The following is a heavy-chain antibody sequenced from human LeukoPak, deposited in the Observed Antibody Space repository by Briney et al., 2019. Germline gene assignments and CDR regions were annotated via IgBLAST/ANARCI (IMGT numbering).Heavy chain of an antibody. D-gene: IGHD6-19*01. Sequence: GGSLRLSYAASGFTVSNAWMHWVRQAPGKGLEWVGRIKSKTDGGTTDYAAPVKGRFTISRDDSKNTLYLQMNSLKTEDTAVYYCTTAGIAVTGFDYWGQGTLVTVSS. CDR2: IKSKTDGGTT. J-gene: IGHJ4*02. CDR1: GFTVSNAW. CDR3: TTAGIAVTGFDY. V-gene: IGHV3-15*07.